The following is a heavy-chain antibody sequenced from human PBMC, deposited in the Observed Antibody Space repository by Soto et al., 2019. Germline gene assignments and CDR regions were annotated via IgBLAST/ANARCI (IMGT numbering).Heavy chain of an antibody. V-gene: IGHV3-30-3*01. CDR1: GFTFTSYA. CDR2: ISFDGTTK. D-gene: IGHD3-9*01. J-gene: IGHJ6*02. CDR3: ARGSYYEILTGYYHRGFYFGMDV. Sequence: GGSLRLSCAASGFTFTSYAMHWVRQAPGKGLEWVALISFDGTTKYYADSVRGRFTISRDNAKNTLYVQMRDLRPEDTAVYYCARGSYYEILTGYYHRGFYFGMDVWGRGTAVTVSS.